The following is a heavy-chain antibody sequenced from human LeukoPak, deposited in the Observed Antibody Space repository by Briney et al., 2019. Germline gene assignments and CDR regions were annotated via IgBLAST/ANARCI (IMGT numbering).Heavy chain of an antibody. CDR2: ISGSGGGT. CDR3: ARTTCSGGTCYSYYYYGMDV. Sequence: GGSLRLSCAASGFTFSSYAMSWVRQAPGKGLEWVSAISGSGGGTYYADSVKGRFTISRDNSKNTLYLQMNSLRAEDTAVYYCARTTCSGGTCYSYYYYGMDVWGQGTTVTVSS. V-gene: IGHV3-23*01. D-gene: IGHD2-15*01. J-gene: IGHJ6*02. CDR1: GFTFSSYA.